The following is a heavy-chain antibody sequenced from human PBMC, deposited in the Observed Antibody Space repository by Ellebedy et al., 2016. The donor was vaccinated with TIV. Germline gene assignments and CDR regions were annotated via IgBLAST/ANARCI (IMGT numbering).Heavy chain of an antibody. CDR1: GGSVSSGSHY. Sequence: SETLSLTCTVSGGSVSSGSHYWNWIRQPPGKGLEWIGYSYYIGTTNYNPSLKSRVTISEDTSTNQFSLRLRSVTAADTAVYYCAGGSYTPYGMDVWGRGTTVIVSS. V-gene: IGHV4-61*01. CDR2: SYYIGTT. D-gene: IGHD1-26*01. CDR3: AGGSYTPYGMDV. J-gene: IGHJ6*02.